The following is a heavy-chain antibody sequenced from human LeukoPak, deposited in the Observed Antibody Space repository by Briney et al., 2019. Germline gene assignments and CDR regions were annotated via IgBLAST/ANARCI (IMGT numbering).Heavy chain of an antibody. D-gene: IGHD1-26*01. V-gene: IGHV4-61*02. CDR3: ARDRGVAPIDDPLYV. Sequence: PSETLSLTCTISGGSINSANYYWNWIRQPAGKGLEWIGRISTRWGTNYKPSLKSRVTISVDTSKNQFSLRLSSVTAADTAVYYCARDRGVAPIDDPLYVWGHGTMLTVSS. CDR1: GGSINSANYY. CDR2: ISTRWGT. J-gene: IGHJ3*01.